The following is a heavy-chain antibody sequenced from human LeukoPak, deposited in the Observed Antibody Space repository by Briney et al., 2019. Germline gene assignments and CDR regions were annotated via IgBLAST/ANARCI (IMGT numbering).Heavy chain of an antibody. Sequence: ASVKVSCKASGYTFTSYGISWVRQAPGQGLEWMGWISAYSGDTNYAQKFQGRVTMTRDTSISTAYMELRGLRSEDTAVYYCVRDGEGVAISVNYWFDPWGQGTLVTVSS. CDR3: VRDGEGVAISVNYWFDP. CDR1: GYTFTSYG. CDR2: ISAYSGDT. V-gene: IGHV1-18*01. J-gene: IGHJ5*02. D-gene: IGHD3-10*01.